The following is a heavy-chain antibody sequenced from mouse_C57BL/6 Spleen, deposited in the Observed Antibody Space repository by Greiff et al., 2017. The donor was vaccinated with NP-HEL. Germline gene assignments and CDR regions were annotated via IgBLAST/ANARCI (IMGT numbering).Heavy chain of an antibody. D-gene: IGHD4-1*01. V-gene: IGHV1-4*01. CDR3: ARKLGGFPFDY. Sequence: QVQLQQSGAELARPGASVKMSCKASGYTFTSYTMHWVKQRPGQGLEWIGYINPSSGYTKYNQKFKDKATLTADKSSSTAYMQLSSLTSEDSAVYYCARKLGGFPFDYWGQGTTLTVSS. CDR2: INPSSGYT. CDR1: GYTFTSYT. J-gene: IGHJ2*01.